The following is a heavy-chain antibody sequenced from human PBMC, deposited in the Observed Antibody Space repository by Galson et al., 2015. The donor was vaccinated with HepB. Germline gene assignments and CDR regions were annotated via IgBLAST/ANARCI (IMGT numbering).Heavy chain of an antibody. V-gene: IGHV1-18*01. Sequence: SVKVSCKASGYTFTSYGISWVRQAPGQGLEWMGWISAYNGNTNYAQKLQGRVTMTTDTSTSTAYMELRSLRSDDTAVYYCARDVGYCSRTICYDIDYWGQGTMVTASS. D-gene: IGHD2-2*01. CDR1: GYTFTSYG. J-gene: IGHJ4*01. CDR3: ARDVGYCSRTICYDIDY. CDR2: ISAYNGNT.